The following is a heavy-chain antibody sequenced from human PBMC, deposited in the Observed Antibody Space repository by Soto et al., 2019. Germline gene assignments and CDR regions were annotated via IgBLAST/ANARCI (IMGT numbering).Heavy chain of an antibody. CDR3: LGGGGGYFDH. V-gene: IGHV1-18*01. J-gene: IGHJ4*02. CDR1: GYTFTNYG. Sequence: QVQLVQSGVEVKKPGASVKVSCKAMGYTFTNYGLSWVRQAPGEGLEWLGWISAYNGHTKYAQKVQDRVTLTTDTSASTAYLGLRSPTSDETAVYYRLGGGGGYFDHWGQGTLVLVSS. CDR2: ISAYNGHT. D-gene: IGHD3-16*01.